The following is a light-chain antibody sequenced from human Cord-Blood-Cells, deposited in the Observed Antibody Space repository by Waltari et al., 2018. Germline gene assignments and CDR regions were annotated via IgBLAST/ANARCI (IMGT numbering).Light chain of an antibody. CDR2: AAS. CDR3: QQLNSYPPIT. J-gene: IGKJ4*01. Sequence: DLPLTQSPSFLSASVGDRVTIPCRASQGISSYFAWYQQKPGKAPKLLIYAASTLQSGVPSRFSGSGSGTEFTLTISSLQPEDFATYYCQQLNSYPPITFGGGTKVEIK. V-gene: IGKV1-9*01. CDR1: QGISSY.